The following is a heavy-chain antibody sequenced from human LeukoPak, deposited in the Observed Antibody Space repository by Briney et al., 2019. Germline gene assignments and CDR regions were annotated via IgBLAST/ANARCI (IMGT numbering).Heavy chain of an antibody. J-gene: IGHJ4*02. D-gene: IGHD6-19*01. CDR3: ARHPVAVAGNFDY. V-gene: IGHV1-2*02. Sequence: ASVKVSCKASGYTFSGHYMHWVRQAPGQGLEWMGWINPNSGGTNYAQKFQGRVTMTRDTSISTAYMELSRLRSDDTAIYYCARHPVAVAGNFDYWGQGTLVTVSS. CDR1: GYTFSGHY. CDR2: INPNSGGT.